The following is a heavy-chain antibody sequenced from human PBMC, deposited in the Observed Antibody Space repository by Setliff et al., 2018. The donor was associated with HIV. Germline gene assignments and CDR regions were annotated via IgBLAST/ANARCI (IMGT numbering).Heavy chain of an antibody. CDR1: GGSISSGDYY. D-gene: IGHD1-26*01. Sequence: PSETLSLTCTVSGGSISSGDYYWSWIRQPPGKGLEWIGYIYYSGRTYYNPSLKSRITISVETSKKQFALKLSSVTAADTAVYYCARWYSSSYYAFDIWGQGTMVTVSS. CDR2: IYYSGRT. V-gene: IGHV4-30-4*08. J-gene: IGHJ3*02. CDR3: ARWYSSSYYAFDI.